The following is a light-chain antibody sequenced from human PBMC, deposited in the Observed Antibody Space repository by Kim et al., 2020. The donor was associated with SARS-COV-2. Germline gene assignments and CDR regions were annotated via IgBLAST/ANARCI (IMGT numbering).Light chain of an antibody. CDR2: AAS. Sequence: DFQMTQSPSSLSASVGDRVTITCRASQGISDYLAWYQQKPGKVPILLIYAASTLQSGVPSRFSGSGSGTDFTLTISSLQPEDVATYYCQKYNSAPWTFGQGTKVDIK. CDR3: QKYNSAPWT. V-gene: IGKV1-27*01. J-gene: IGKJ1*01. CDR1: QGISDY.